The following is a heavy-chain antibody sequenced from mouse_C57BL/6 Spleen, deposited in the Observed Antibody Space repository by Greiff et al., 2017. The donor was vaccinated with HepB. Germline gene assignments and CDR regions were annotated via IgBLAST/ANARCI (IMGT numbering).Heavy chain of an antibody. CDR1: GYAFSSSW. Sequence: VMLVESGPELVKPGASVKISCKASGYAFSSSWMNWVKQRPGKGLEWIGRIYPGDGDTNYNGKFKGKATLTADKSSSTAYMQLSSLTSEDSAVYFCARDLTTGAYWGQGTLVTVSA. V-gene: IGHV1-82*01. D-gene: IGHD1-1*01. CDR2: IYPGDGDT. J-gene: IGHJ3*01. CDR3: ARDLTTGAY.